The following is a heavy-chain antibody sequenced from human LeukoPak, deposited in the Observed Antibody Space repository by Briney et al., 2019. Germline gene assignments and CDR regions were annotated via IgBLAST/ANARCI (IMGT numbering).Heavy chain of an antibody. Sequence: GGSLRLSCAASGFTFSSYAMSWVRQAPGKGLEWVSAISGSGGSTYYADSVKGRFTISRDNSKNTLYLQMNSLRAEATAVYYCAKLTYYDFWSGPHYFDYWGQGTLVTVSS. CDR1: GFTFSSYA. J-gene: IGHJ4*02. D-gene: IGHD3-3*01. CDR2: ISGSGGST. V-gene: IGHV3-23*01. CDR3: AKLTYYDFWSGPHYFDY.